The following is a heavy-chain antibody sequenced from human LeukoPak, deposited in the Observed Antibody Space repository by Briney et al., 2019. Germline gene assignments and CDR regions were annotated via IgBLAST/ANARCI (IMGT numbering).Heavy chain of an antibody. CDR2: ISAYNGNT. J-gene: IGHJ5*02. CDR1: GYTFTSYG. D-gene: IGHD2-2*01. CDR3: ARDPCRSTSCYAHWFDP. Sequence: ASVKASCKASGYTFTSYGISWVRQAPGQGLEWMGWISAYNGNTNYAQKLQGRVTMTTDTYTSTAYTELRSLRSDDTAVYYCARDPCRSTSCYAHWFDPWGQGTLVTVSS. V-gene: IGHV1-18*01.